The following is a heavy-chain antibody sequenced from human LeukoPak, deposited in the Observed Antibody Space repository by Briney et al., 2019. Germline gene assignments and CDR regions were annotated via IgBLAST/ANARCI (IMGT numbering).Heavy chain of an antibody. V-gene: IGHV3-7*04. CDR3: ARDEGSCWFVY. J-gene: IGHJ4*02. CDR1: GFTFSTYW. CDR2: MKGDGSDK. Sequence: PGGSLRLSCAASGFTFSTYWMSRVRQAPGKGLEWVANMKGDGSDKNYVDSVKGRFTIYGDNAKNSMYLQMNRLRDDDSAVYYCARDEGSCWFVYWGQGILVIVSS. D-gene: IGHD6-19*01.